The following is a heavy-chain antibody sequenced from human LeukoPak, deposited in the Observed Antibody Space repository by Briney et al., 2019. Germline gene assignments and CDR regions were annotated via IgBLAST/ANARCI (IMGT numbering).Heavy chain of an antibody. V-gene: IGHV4-30-2*01. D-gene: IGHD3-16*01. J-gene: IGHJ5*02. CDR2: IYHSGST. CDR1: GGSISSGGYS. Sequence: SETLSLTCAVSGGSISSGGYSWSWIRQPPGKGLEWIGYIYHSGSTYYNPSLKSRVTISVDRSKNQFSLKLSSVTAADTAVYCCARVLGAPLRFDPWGQGTLVTVSS. CDR3: ARVLGAPLRFDP.